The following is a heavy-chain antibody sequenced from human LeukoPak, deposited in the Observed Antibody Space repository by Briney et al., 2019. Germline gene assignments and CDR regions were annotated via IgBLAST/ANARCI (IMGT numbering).Heavy chain of an antibody. V-gene: IGHV3-30*03. J-gene: IGHJ5*02. D-gene: IGHD6-19*01. CDR3: AREHSSVSSESKGYNL. CDR1: GFTFRSYG. CDR2: ISYDGTNK. Sequence: PGGSLRLSCAASGFTFRSYGMHWVRQAPGKGLEWVAVISYDGTNKYYADSVKGRFTISRDDARNSLFLQMNSLRAEDTAVYYCAREHSSVSSESKGYNLWGQGTLVTVSS.